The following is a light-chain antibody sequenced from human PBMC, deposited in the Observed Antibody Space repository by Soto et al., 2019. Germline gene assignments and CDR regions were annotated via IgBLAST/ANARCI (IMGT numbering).Light chain of an antibody. CDR3: SSYAGSNNYVI. V-gene: IGLV2-8*01. Sequence: QSVLTQPPSASGSPGQSVTISCTGTSSDIGLYNYVSWYQQHPGKAPKLMIYEVTKRPSGVPDRFSGSKSGNTASLTVSGLQGEDEADYYCSSYAGSNNYVIFGGGTQLTVL. CDR1: SSDIGLYNY. J-gene: IGLJ2*01. CDR2: EVT.